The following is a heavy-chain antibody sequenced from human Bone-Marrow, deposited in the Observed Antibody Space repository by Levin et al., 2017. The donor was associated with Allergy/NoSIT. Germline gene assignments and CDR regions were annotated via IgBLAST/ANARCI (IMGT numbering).Heavy chain of an antibody. CDR1: GFTFTNAW. J-gene: IGHJ6*02. D-gene: IGHD3-3*01. Sequence: GGSLRLSCAASGFTFTNAWMNWVRQAPGKGLEWVGRIKSKYEDELTDHAAPVKGRFTISRDDSKNTLYLQMNSLKIEDTGVYYCATTNYDFWSGYGHYDMDVWGQGTTVTVSS. CDR3: ATTNYDFWSGYGHYDMDV. CDR2: IKSKYEDELT. V-gene: IGHV3-15*01.